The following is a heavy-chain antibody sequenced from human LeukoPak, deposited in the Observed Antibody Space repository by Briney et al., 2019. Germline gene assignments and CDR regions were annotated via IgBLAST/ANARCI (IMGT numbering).Heavy chain of an antibody. CDR3: ARANPTSGSYFY. J-gene: IGHJ4*02. D-gene: IGHD1-26*01. CDR1: GFTVSSNY. Sequence: GGSLRLSCAASGFTVSSNYMNWVRQAPEKGLEWVSVIYSGGSTYYADSVKGRFTISRDNSKNTLYLQMSSLRAEDTAVYYCARANPTSGSYFYWGQGTLVTVSS. CDR2: IYSGGST. V-gene: IGHV3-66*02.